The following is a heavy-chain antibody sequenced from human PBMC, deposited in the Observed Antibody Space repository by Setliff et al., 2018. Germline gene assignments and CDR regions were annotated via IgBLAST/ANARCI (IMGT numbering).Heavy chain of an antibody. CDR3: ARALGGISAAGNNWLDS. CDR1: SFSSFL. CDR2: IIPLFGTT. Sequence: SFSSFLVAWVRQAPGQGLEWMGGIIPLFGTTKYAQKFQDRLTMTADESTATAYMELASLRSEDTAVYFCARALGGISAAGNNWLDSWGQGTLVTVSS. J-gene: IGHJ5*01. V-gene: IGHV1-69*01. D-gene: IGHD6-13*01.